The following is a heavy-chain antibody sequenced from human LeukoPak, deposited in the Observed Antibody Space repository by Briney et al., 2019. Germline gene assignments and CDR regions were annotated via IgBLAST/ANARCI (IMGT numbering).Heavy chain of an antibody. V-gene: IGHV3-21*01. J-gene: IGHJ5*02. D-gene: IGHD3-3*01. CDR1: GLTFSNHA. CDR2: ISSSSSYI. Sequence: PGGSLRLSXAASGLTFSNHAMGWVRQAPGKGLEWVSSISSSSSYIYYADSVKGRFTISRDNAKNSLYLQMNSLRAEDTAVYYCARDTAVFGVVGSFDPWGQGTLVTVSS. CDR3: ARDTAVFGVVGSFDP.